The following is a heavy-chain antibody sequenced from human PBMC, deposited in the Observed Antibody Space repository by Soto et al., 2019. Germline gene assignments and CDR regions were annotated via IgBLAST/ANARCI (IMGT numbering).Heavy chain of an antibody. CDR1: GGSISSYY. CDR2: IYYSGST. Sequence: QVQLQESGPGLVKPSETLSLTCTVSGGSISSYYWSWIRQPPGKGLEWIGYIYYSGSTNYNPSLTGRVTISVDTSKSPFTLKLRSVTAADTAVYYCAHRFHCVRFDPWGRRAPVTVSS. J-gene: IGHJ5*02. V-gene: IGHV4-59*08. CDR3: AHRFHCVRFDP. D-gene: IGHD2-21*01.